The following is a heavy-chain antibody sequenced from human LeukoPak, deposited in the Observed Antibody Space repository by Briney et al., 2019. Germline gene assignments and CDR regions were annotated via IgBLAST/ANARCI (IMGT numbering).Heavy chain of an antibody. V-gene: IGHV3-33*01. CDR2: IWYDGSNK. CDR1: GFTFSSHG. D-gene: IGHD2-15*01. Sequence: PGRSLRLSCAASGFTFSSHGMHWVRQAPGKGLEWVAVIWYDGSNKYYADSVKGRFTISRDNSKNTLYLQMNSLRAEDPAVYYCARTGGLGYCSGGSCYALGYYYGMDVWGQGTRSPSP. J-gene: IGHJ6*02. CDR3: ARTGGLGYCSGGSCYALGYYYGMDV.